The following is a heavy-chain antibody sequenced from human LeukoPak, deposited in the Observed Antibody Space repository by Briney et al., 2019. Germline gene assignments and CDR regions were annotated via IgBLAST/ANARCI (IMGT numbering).Heavy chain of an antibody. V-gene: IGHV3-15*01. CDR3: FTEVDYGLSAYFED. J-gene: IGHJ4*02. CDR2: IKSKSDGGTT. CDR1: GFHFSSAL. D-gene: IGHD4/OR15-4a*01. Sequence: PGGSLRLSCTVSGFHFSSALMTWVSQAPGQGLEWVGRIKSKSDGGTTDYAAPVKGRFTISRDDSKNTVFLQMYSLKTEDTAVYHCFTEVDYGLSAYFEDWGQGTLVTVSS.